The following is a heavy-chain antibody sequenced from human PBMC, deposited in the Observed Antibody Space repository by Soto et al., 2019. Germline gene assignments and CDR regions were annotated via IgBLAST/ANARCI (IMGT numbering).Heavy chain of an antibody. V-gene: IGHV4-34*01. CDR3: ARTVAGMIDFDY. J-gene: IGHJ4*02. CDR1: GGSFSGYY. Sequence: PAETLSLTCAVYGGSFSGYYWSWIRQPPGKGLEWIGEINHSGSTNYNPSLKSRVTISVDTSKNQFSLKLSSVTAADTAVYYCARTVAGMIDFDYWGQGTLVTVSS. CDR2: INHSGST. D-gene: IGHD6-19*01.